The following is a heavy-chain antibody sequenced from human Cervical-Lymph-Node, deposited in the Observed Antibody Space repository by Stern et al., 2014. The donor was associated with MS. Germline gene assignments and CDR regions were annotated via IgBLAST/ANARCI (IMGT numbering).Heavy chain of an antibody. CDR1: GFTFSNYW. D-gene: IGHD1-14*01. Sequence: EVQLLESGGGLVQPGGSLRLSCAASGFTFSNYWMHWVRQAPGKGLVWVSRLNNDGSSTNYADSVRGRFTISRDNAKNTLYLQMNSLRAEDTAVYYCARDYNLDVWGQGTTVTVSS. CDR2: LNNDGSST. CDR3: ARDYNLDV. J-gene: IGHJ6*02. V-gene: IGHV3-74*01.